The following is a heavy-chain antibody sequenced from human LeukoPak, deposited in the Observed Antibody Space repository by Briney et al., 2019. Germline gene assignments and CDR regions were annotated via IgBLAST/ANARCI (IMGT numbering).Heavy chain of an antibody. CDR3: ASPSRFGSGTYPPDY. Sequence: GRSLRLSCAASGLSFRNYDIHWVRQGPGKGLECVAVISCDGSNEYYADSVKGRFTISRDNSKNTLYLQMNSLRVEDTAIYYCASPSRFGSGTYPPDYWGQGTLVTVSS. J-gene: IGHJ4*02. CDR1: GLSFRNYD. D-gene: IGHD3-10*01. V-gene: IGHV3-30-3*01. CDR2: ISCDGSNE.